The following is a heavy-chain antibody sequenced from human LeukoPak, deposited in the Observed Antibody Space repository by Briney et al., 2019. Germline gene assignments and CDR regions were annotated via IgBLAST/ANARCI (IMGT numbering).Heavy chain of an antibody. CDR2: LYSGGNT. D-gene: IGHD2-2*01. J-gene: IGHJ4*02. V-gene: IGHV3-53*01. CDR1: GFTVSNNY. CDR3: ARDPGRVGDY. Sequence: PGGSLRLPCAASGFTVSNNYMSWVRQAPGKGLECVSVLYSGGNTYYADSVKGRFTISRDKSKNTLYLQMNSLRAEDTAVYYGARDPGRVGDYWGQGILVTVSS.